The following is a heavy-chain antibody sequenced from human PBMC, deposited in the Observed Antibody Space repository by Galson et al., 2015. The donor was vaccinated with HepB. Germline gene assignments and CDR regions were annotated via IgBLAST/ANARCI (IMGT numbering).Heavy chain of an antibody. CDR1: GFTFSSYS. D-gene: IGHD3-22*01. CDR2: ISSSSSTI. V-gene: IGHV3-48*01. Sequence: SLRLSCAASGFTFSSYSMNWVRQAPGKGLEWVSYISSSSSTIYYADSVKGRFTISRDNAKNSLYLQMNSLRAEDTAVYYCASCDYYDSSGYAFDIWGQGTMVTVSS. CDR3: ASCDYYDSSGYAFDI. J-gene: IGHJ3*02.